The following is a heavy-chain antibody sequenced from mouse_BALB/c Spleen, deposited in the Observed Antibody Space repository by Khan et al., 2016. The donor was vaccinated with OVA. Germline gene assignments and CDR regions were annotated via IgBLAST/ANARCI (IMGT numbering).Heavy chain of an antibody. CDR3: ARQPYEHYNIRDY. D-gene: IGHD1-1*01. J-gene: IGHJ4*01. CDR2: IWSDGST. V-gene: IGHV2-6-1*01. Sequence: QVQLKQSGPGLVAPSQSLSITCTISGFSLTNYGVHWVRQPPGKGLEWLVVIWSDGSTTYNSALKSRLTITKDNSKSQVFLKMNSLQTDDTAMYFCARQPYEHYNIRDYGGQGTSVTVAS. CDR1: GFSLTNYG.